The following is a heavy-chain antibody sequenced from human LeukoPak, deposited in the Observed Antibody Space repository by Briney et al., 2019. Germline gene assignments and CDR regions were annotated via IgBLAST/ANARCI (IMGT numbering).Heavy chain of an antibody. J-gene: IGHJ3*02. CDR2: ISSSSGTI. Sequence: GGSLRLSCAGSGFTFRSYSMNWVRQAPGKGLEWVSYISSSSGTIYYADSVKGRFTISRDNAKNSLYLQMNSMRAEDTAVYYCARGGSNYNEAFHIWGQGTMVTVSS. D-gene: IGHD1-26*01. CDR1: GFTFRSYS. CDR3: ARGGSNYNEAFHI. V-gene: IGHV3-48*01.